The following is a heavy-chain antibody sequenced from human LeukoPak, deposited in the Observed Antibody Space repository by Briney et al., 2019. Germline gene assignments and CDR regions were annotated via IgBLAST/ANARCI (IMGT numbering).Heavy chain of an antibody. D-gene: IGHD6-13*01. J-gene: IGHJ4*02. CDR2: IYYSGST. V-gene: IGHV4-39*01. CDR1: GGSISSSSYY. Sequence: SETLSLTCTVSGGSISSSSYYWGWLRQPPGQGLEWIGSIYYSGSTYYNPSLKSRVTISVDTSKNQFSLKLSSVTAADTAVYYCARHAAAALPYYFDYWGQGTLVTVSS. CDR3: ARHAAAALPYYFDY.